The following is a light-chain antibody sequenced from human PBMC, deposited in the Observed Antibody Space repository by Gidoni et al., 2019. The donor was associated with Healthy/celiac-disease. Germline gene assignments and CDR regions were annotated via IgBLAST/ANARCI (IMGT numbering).Light chain of an antibody. J-gene: IGKJ1*01. CDR3: QQYGSSPPWT. Sequence: EIVSTPSPGTLSLSPGERATLSCRASQSVSSSYLAWYQQKPGQAPRLLIYGASSRATGIPDRFSGSGSGTDFTLTISRLEPEDFAVYYCQQYGSSPPWTFGQGTKVEIK. CDR2: GAS. CDR1: QSVSSSY. V-gene: IGKV3-20*01.